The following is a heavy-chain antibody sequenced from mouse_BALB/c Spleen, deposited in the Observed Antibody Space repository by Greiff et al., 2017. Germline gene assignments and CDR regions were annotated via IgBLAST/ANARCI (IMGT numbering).Heavy chain of an antibody. CDR3: ARSSYGYDGSWFAY. J-gene: IGHJ3*01. Sequence: VQLQESGAELAKPGASVKMSCKASGYTFTSYWMHWVKQRPGQGLEWIGYINPSTGYTEYNQKFKDKATLTADKSSSTAYMQLSSLTSEDSAVYYCARSSYGYDGSWFAYWGQGTLVTVSA. CDR2: INPSTGYT. CDR1: GYTFTSYW. D-gene: IGHD2-9*01. V-gene: IGHV1-7*01.